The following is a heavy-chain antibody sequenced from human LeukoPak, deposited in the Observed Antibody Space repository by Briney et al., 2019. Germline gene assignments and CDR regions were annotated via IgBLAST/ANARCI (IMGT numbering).Heavy chain of an antibody. V-gene: IGHV1-2*02. D-gene: IGHD1-26*01. Sequence: ASVKVSCKASGYTFTDPYMHWVRQAPGQGLEWMGWNNPNSGGTNYAQKFQGRVTMTRDTSINTAYMELSRLRSDDTAVYYCARDNSVGVTAGYWGQGTLVTVSS. CDR3: ARDNSVGVTAGY. CDR2: NNPNSGGT. CDR1: GYTFTDPY. J-gene: IGHJ4*02.